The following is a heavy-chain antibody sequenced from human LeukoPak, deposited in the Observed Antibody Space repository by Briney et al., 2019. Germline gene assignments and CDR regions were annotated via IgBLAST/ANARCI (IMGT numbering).Heavy chain of an antibody. D-gene: IGHD6-13*01. V-gene: IGHV4-59*08. CDR3: ASRAAGAFDY. CDR1: GVSISSYF. Sequence: SETLSLTCTVSGVSISSYFWSWVRQSPENGLEWIGYIYHTGGTSYNPSLKSRVSISVDTSKNQFSLKLISVTAADTAVYYCASRAAGAFDYWGQGTLVTVSS. J-gene: IGHJ4*02. CDR2: IYHTGGT.